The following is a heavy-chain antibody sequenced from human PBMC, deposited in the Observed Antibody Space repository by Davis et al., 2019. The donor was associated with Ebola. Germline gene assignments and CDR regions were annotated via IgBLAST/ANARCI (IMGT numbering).Heavy chain of an antibody. CDR1: GGSISSSFYY. CDR2: NYYSGST. J-gene: IGHJ6*02. CDR3: ARDLEEGEWLKLMYYYYGMDV. V-gene: IGHV4-39*02. Sequence: SETLSLTCTVSGGSISSSFYYWGWVRQPPGKGLEWIGSNYYSGSTYYNPSLKSRVTVSVDTSKNQFSLKLSSVTAADTAVYYCARDLEEGEWLKLMYYYYGMDVWGQGTTVTVSS. D-gene: IGHD5-12*01.